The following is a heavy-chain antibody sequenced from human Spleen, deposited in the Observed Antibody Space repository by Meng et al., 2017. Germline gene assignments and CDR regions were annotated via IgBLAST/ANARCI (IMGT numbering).Heavy chain of an antibody. CDR3: ARDSGLDTVTTFPEY. J-gene: IGHJ4*02. CDR1: SGSISGYY. D-gene: IGHD4-17*01. CDR2: MYYTGTT. Sequence: AETLSLTCTVPSGSISGYYWSWIRQPPGKGREWIGYMYYTGTTNYNHSLKSRVTMSVDMSKNQLSLKKTPMTAADTAVYYCARDSGLDTVTTFPEYWGPGTLVTVSS. V-gene: IGHV4-59*01.